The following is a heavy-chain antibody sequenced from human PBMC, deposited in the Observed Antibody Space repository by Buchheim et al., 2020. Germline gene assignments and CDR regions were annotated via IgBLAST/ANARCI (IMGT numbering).Heavy chain of an antibody. Sequence: QVQLVESGGGVVQPGRSLRLSCAASGFTFSSYAMHWVRQAPGKGLEWVAVISYDGSNKYYADSVKGRFTISRDNSKNTLYLQMNSLRAEDTAVYYCARAFTMIVVVIPRDWGQGTL. J-gene: IGHJ4*02. CDR1: GFTFSSYA. CDR2: ISYDGSNK. D-gene: IGHD3-22*01. V-gene: IGHV3-30-3*01. CDR3: ARAFTMIVVVIPRD.